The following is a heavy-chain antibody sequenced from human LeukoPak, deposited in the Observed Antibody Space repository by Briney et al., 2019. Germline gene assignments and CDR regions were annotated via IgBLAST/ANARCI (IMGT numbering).Heavy chain of an antibody. CDR2: IYHSGST. V-gene: IGHV4-31*03. Sequence: PSQTLSLTCTVSGGSISSGGYYWSWIRQHPGKGLEWIGYIYHSGSTYYNPSLKSRVTISVDRSKNQFSLKLSSVTAADTAVYYCARYSNYDGRFFDYWGQGTLVTVSS. CDR3: ARYSNYDGRFFDY. J-gene: IGHJ4*02. D-gene: IGHD4-11*01. CDR1: GGSISSGGYY.